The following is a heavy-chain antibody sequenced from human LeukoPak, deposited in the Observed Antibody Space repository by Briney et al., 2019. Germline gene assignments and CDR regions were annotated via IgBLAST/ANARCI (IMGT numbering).Heavy chain of an antibody. Sequence: GGSLRLSCAASGFTFSSYAMHWVRQAPGKGLEWVAVISYDGSNKYYADSVKGRFTISRDHSKNTLYLQMNSLRAEDTAVYYCARARGLTSWGQGTLVTVSS. CDR2: ISYDGSNK. CDR1: GFTFSSYA. CDR3: ARARGLTS. J-gene: IGHJ5*02. D-gene: IGHD2/OR15-2a*01. V-gene: IGHV3-30*04.